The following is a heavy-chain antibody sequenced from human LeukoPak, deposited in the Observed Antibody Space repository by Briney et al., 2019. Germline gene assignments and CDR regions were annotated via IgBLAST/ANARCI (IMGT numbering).Heavy chain of an antibody. CDR2: IGTAGDT. CDR1: GFTFSSYD. CDR3: ARVYQDAFDI. J-gene: IGHJ3*02. D-gene: IGHD2-2*01. Sequence: GGSLRLSCAAPGFTFSSYDMHWVRQAPGKGLEWVSAIGTAGDTYYPGSVKGRFTISRENAKNSLYLQMNSLRAGDTAVYYCARVYQDAFDIWGQGTMVTVSS. V-gene: IGHV3-13*01.